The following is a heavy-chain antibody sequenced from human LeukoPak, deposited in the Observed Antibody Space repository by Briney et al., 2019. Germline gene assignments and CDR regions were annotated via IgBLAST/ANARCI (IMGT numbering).Heavy chain of an antibody. J-gene: IGHJ4*02. D-gene: IGHD2-21*02. CDR1: GYTFTSYY. CDR2: INPSGGST. V-gene: IGHV1-46*01. Sequence: ASVKVSCKASGYTFTSYYMHWVRQAPGQGLEWMGLINPSGGSTSYAQKFQGRVTMTRDTSTSTVYMELSSLRSEDTAVYYCARSALCGGDCYHAAFDYWGQGTLVTVSS. CDR3: ARSALCGGDCYHAAFDY.